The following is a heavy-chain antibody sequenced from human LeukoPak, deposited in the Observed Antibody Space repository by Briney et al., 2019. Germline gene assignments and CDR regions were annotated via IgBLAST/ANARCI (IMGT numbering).Heavy chain of an antibody. CDR3: ARLYVVVVAATLGGFDP. Sequence: ASVKVSCKASGYTFTSYDINWVRQATGLGLEWMGWMNPNSGNTGYAQKFQGRVTMTRNTSISTAYMELSSLRSEDTAVYYCARLYVVVVAATLGGFDPWGQGTLVTVSS. D-gene: IGHD2-15*01. CDR1: GYTFTSYD. J-gene: IGHJ5*02. CDR2: MNPNSGNT. V-gene: IGHV1-8*01.